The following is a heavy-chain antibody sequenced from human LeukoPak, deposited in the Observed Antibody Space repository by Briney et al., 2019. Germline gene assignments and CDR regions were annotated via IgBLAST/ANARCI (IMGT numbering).Heavy chain of an antibody. CDR2: IYYSRSA. Sequence: SETLSLTCTVSGGSISSGDYYWSWIRQPPGKGLEWIGYIYYSRSANYNPSLKSRVTISVDTSKNQFSLRLSSVTAADTAVYYCARDVWYTHWGQGTLVTVSS. V-gene: IGHV4-61*08. D-gene: IGHD2-8*01. CDR1: GGSISSGDYY. CDR3: ARDVWYTH. J-gene: IGHJ4*02.